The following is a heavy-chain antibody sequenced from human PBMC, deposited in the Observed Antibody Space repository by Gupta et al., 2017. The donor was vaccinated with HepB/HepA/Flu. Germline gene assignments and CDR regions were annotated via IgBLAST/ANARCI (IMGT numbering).Heavy chain of an antibody. CDR1: GFTFSSYA. CDR2: ISGSGGST. J-gene: IGHJ6*02. Sequence: EVQLLESGGGLVQPGGSLRLSCAASGFTFSSYAMSWVRQAPGKGLEWVSAISGSGGSTYYADSVKGRFTISRDNSKNTLYLQMNSLRAEDTAVYYCAKRVGYCSSTSCPYYYYYGMDVWGQGTTVTVSS. D-gene: IGHD2-2*01. CDR3: AKRVGYCSSTSCPYYYYYGMDV. V-gene: IGHV3-23*01.